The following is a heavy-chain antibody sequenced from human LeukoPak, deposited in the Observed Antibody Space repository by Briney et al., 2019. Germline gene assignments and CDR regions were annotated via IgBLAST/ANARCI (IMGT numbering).Heavy chain of an antibody. CDR3: ARLLRGYNFGYDFRSIDY. V-gene: IGHV4-39*01. Sequence: SETLSLTCTVSRDSISDYYWSWIRQPPGKGLEWIGTIYYSGNTYYNSSLNSRLTISVDTSKNQFSLKLSSMTAADTAVYYCARLLRGYNFGYDFRSIDYWGQGTLVTVSS. CDR1: RDSISDYY. CDR2: IYYSGNT. D-gene: IGHD3-3*01. J-gene: IGHJ4*02.